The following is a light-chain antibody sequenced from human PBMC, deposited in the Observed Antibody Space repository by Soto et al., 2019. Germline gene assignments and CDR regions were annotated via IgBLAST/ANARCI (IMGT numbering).Light chain of an antibody. J-gene: IGKJ1*01. CDR3: PQYDSSPWT. CDR2: GAS. V-gene: IGKV3-20*01. CDR1: QSVSSSF. Sequence: EIVLTQSPGTLSLSPGERATLSCRASQSVSSSFLAWYQQKPGQAPRLLIYGASSSATGIPDRFSGSGSGTDFTLTISRLEPEDFAVDYCPQYDSSPWTFGQGTKVEIK.